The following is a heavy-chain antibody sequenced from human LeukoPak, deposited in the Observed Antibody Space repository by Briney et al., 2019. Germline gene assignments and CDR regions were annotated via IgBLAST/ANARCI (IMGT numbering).Heavy chain of an antibody. Sequence: GGSLRLSCAASGFTFSSYAMSWVRQAPGKGLEWVSAISGSGGSTYYADSVKGRFTISRDNSKNTLYLQMNSLRAEDTAVYYCAKDTQWWFGEFLSPGDCWGQGTLVTVSS. CDR1: GFTFSSYA. V-gene: IGHV3-23*01. D-gene: IGHD3-10*01. CDR2: ISGSGGST. CDR3: AKDTQWWFGEFLSPGDC. J-gene: IGHJ4*02.